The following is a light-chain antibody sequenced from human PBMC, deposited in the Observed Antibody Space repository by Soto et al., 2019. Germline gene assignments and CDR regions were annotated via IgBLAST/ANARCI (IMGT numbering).Light chain of an antibody. Sequence: EIVMMQSPATLSVYTGDTATLSCRASQSVSSNLAWYQQKPGQAPRLLIYGASSRATGIPDRFSGSGSGTDFTLTISRLEPEDFAVYYCQQYYSYWTFGQGTKVDIK. CDR3: QQYYSYWT. CDR2: GAS. V-gene: IGKV3D-15*02. CDR1: QSVSSN. J-gene: IGKJ1*01.